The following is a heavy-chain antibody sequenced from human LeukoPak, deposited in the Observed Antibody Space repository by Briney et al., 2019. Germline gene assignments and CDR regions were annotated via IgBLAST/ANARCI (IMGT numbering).Heavy chain of an antibody. CDR2: INHSGST. J-gene: IGHJ5*02. CDR3: ARNHTGYFDP. CDR1: SGSFSGYS. D-gene: IGHD5-18*01. Sequence: SETLSLTCAVYSGSFSGYSWSWIRQPPGKGLEWIWEINHSGSTNYSPSLKSRVTISVGTSSSQFSLSLSSVTAADTAVYYCARNHTGYFDPWGQGTLVTVSS. V-gene: IGHV4-34*01.